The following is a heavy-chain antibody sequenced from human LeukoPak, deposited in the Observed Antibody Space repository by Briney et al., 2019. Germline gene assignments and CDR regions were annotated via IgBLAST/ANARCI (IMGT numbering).Heavy chain of an antibody. Sequence: PGGSLRLSCAASGFTFSSYAMSWVRQAPGKGLEWVSIIYDSGTTHYADSVKGRFTISRDNSKNTLYLQMNSLRAEDTAVYYCAREVATVTTAFDYWGQGTLVTVSS. CDR1: GFTFSSYA. D-gene: IGHD4-17*01. CDR2: IYDSGTT. V-gene: IGHV3-66*03. J-gene: IGHJ4*02. CDR3: AREVATVTTAFDY.